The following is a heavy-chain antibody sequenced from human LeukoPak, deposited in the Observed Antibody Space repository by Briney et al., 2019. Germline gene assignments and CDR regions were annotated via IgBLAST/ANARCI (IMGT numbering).Heavy chain of an antibody. CDR1: GGSISSYY. J-gene: IGHJ4*02. D-gene: IGHD4-23*01. V-gene: IGHV4-59*01. CDR3: ARGVYGGNSGGTNGGY. Sequence: PSETLSLTCTVSGGSISSYYWSWIRQPPGKGLEWIGYIYYSGSTNYNPSLKSRATISVDTSKNQFSLKLSSVTAADTAVYYCARGVYGGNSGGTNGGYWGQGTLVTVSS. CDR2: IYYSGST.